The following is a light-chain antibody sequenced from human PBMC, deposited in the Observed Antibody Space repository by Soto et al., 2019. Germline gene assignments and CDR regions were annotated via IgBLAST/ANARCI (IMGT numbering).Light chain of an antibody. V-gene: IGLV4-69*01. CDR3: QTWGAGLAV. CDR1: SGHSDSA. J-gene: IGLJ7*01. CDR2: VNSDGRH. Sequence: QPVLTQSPSASASLGASVKLTCTLSSGHSDSAIAWHQQQPEKGPRFLMKVNSDGRHSRGDGIPDRFSGSSSGPERYLTISSLQSEDEADYYGQTWGAGLAVFGGGTQLTVL.